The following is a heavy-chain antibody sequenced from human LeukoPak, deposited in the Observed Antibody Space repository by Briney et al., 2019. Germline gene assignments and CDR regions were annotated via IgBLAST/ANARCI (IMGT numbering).Heavy chain of an antibody. CDR2: ISGSGGST. D-gene: IGHD2-21*02. V-gene: IGHV3-23*01. Sequence: GGSLRLSCAPSGFTFSSYAVNWVRQAPGKGLEWVSVISGSGGSTYYTDSVKGRFTISRDNSKNTLYLQMNSLRAEDTAVYYCAKRGLSYCGGDCYPYSHYMDVWGNGTTVTVSS. CDR1: GFTFSSYA. CDR3: AKRGLSYCGGDCYPYSHYMDV. J-gene: IGHJ6*03.